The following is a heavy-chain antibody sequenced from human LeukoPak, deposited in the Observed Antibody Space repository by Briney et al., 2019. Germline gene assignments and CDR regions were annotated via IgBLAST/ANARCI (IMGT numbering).Heavy chain of an antibody. J-gene: IGHJ4*02. D-gene: IGHD2-2*01. V-gene: IGHV3-48*01. CDR1: GFTFSSYS. CDR2: ISSSSSTI. Sequence: GGSLRLSCAASGFTFSSYSMNWVRQAPGKGLEWVSYISSSSSTIYYADSVKGRFTISRDNAKNSLYLQMNSLRAEDTAVYYCARLKLLWSNYFDYWGQGTLVTVSS. CDR3: ARLKLLWSNYFDY.